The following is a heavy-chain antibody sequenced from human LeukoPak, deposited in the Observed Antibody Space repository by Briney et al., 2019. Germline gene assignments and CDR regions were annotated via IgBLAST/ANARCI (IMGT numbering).Heavy chain of an antibody. CDR1: GGSFSGYS. CDR3: ARGLRDGYTPA. D-gene: IGHD5-24*01. J-gene: IGHJ5*02. Sequence: PSETLSLTCAVSGGSFSGYSWSWIRQPPGKGLEWIGEINHSGSTNYNPSLKSRGTISVDTSKNQFSLKLSSLTAADTAVYYCARGLRDGYTPAWGQGTLDSDCS. V-gene: IGHV4-34*01. CDR2: INHSGST.